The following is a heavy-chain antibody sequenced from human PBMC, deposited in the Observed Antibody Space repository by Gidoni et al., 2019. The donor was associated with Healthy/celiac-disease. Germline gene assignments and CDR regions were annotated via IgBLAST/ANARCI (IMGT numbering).Heavy chain of an antibody. D-gene: IGHD5-12*01. CDR3: ARDGYSGYVYGMDV. J-gene: IGHJ6*02. V-gene: IGHV3-66*01. CDR2: IDSGGST. Sequence: EVQLVESGGGLVQPGVSLSLSCAASGFTVSSNSMSWVRQAPGKGLEWVSVIDSGGSTYYADSVKGRFTISRDNSKNTLYLQMNSLRAEDTAVYYCARDGYSGYVYGMDVWGQGTTVTVSS. CDR1: GFTVSSNS.